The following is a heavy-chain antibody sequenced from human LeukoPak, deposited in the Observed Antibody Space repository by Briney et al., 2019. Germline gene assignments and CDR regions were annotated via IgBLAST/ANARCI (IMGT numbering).Heavy chain of an antibody. Sequence: ASVKVSCKASGYTFTSYYMHWVRQAPGQGLEWMGIINPSGGSTSYAQKFQGRVTITADESTSTAYMELSSLRSEDTAVYYCAATWEAESWGQGTMVTVSS. J-gene: IGHJ3*01. CDR3: AATWEAES. D-gene: IGHD1-26*01. CDR2: INPSGGST. CDR1: GYTFTSYY. V-gene: IGHV1-46*01.